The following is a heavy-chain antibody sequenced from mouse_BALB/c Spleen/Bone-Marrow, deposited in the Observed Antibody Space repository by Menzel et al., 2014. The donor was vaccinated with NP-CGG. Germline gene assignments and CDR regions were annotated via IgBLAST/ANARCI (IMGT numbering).Heavy chain of an antibody. J-gene: IGHJ4*01. CDR1: GFTFSSYG. D-gene: IGHD2-4*01. CDR2: ISSGGSYT. CDR3: ARDTMITYYDAMDY. Sequence: EVKLVESGGDLVKPGGSLKLSCAAFGFTFSSYGMSWVRQTPDKRLEWVATISSGGSYTYYPDSVKGRFTISRDNAKNTLYLQMSSLKSEDTAMYYCARDTMITYYDAMDYWGQGPSVTVSS. V-gene: IGHV5-6*01.